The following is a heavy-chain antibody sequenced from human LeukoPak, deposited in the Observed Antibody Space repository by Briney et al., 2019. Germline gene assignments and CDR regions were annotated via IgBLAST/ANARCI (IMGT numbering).Heavy chain of an antibody. Sequence: PSETLSLTCTVSGGSISSSSYYWGWIRQPPGKGLEWIGSIYYSGSTYYNPSLKSRVTISVDTSKNQFSLKLSSVTAADTAVYYCARSHPILRYFDWLLPFDYWGQGTLVTVPS. CDR1: GGSISSSSYY. CDR2: IYYSGST. CDR3: ARSHPILRYFDWLLPFDY. D-gene: IGHD3-9*01. V-gene: IGHV4-39*07. J-gene: IGHJ4*02.